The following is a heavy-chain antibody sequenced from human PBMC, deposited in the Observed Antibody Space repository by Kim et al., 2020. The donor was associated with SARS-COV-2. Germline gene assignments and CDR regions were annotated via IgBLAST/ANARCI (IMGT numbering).Heavy chain of an antibody. Sequence: GGSLRLSCAASGFTFSSYGMHWVRQAPGKGLEWVAVISYDGSNKYYADSVKGRFTISRDNSKNTLYLQMNSLRAEDTAVYYCAKGTRITMIVVVIGMDV. CDR3: AKGTRITMIVVVIGMDV. CDR2: ISYDGSNK. D-gene: IGHD3-22*01. CDR1: GFTFSSYG. V-gene: IGHV3-30*18. J-gene: IGHJ6*01.